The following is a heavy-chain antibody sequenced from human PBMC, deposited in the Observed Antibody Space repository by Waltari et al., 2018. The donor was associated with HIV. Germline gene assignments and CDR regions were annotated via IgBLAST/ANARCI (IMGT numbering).Heavy chain of an antibody. V-gene: IGHV4-59*01. Sequence: QVQLQESGPGLVKPSETMSLTCTVSGGSISSYYWSWIRKPPGKGLEWIGYIYYSGSTNYNPSLKSRVTISVDTSKNQFSLKLSSVTAADTAVYYCARAFTYYYDSSGYFDYWGQGTLVTVSS. CDR3: ARAFTYYYDSSGYFDY. J-gene: IGHJ4*02. D-gene: IGHD3-22*01. CDR2: IYYSGST. CDR1: GGSISSYY.